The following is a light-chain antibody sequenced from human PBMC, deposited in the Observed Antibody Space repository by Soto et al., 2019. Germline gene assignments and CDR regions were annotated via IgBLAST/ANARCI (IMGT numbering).Light chain of an antibody. Sequence: SYELTQPPSVSVSPGQTASITCSGDNLGDKYACWYQQRPGQSPVLVIFQDNKRPSGIPERFSGSNSGNTATLTISGTQAWDEADYYCQAWDSSTAVFGGGTQLTVL. V-gene: IGLV3-1*01. CDR1: NLGDKY. CDR3: QAWDSSTAV. J-gene: IGLJ3*02. CDR2: QDN.